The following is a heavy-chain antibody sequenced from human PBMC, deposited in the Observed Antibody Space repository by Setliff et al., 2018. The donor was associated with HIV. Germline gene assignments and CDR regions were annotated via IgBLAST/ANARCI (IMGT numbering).Heavy chain of an antibody. Sequence: GASVKVSCKASGYTFTDYYIHWVRQAPGQGLEWMGWINCASGGTNHEQNFQGRVTVTRDTPINTAYVELNRLKSDDTAVYYCARAMRGVVVTNMYYYYGMPVWGQGTTVTVSS. V-gene: IGHV1-2*02. CDR3: ARAMRGVVVTNMYYYYGMPV. D-gene: IGHD2-21*02. CDR2: INCASGGT. J-gene: IGHJ6*02. CDR1: GYTFTDYY.